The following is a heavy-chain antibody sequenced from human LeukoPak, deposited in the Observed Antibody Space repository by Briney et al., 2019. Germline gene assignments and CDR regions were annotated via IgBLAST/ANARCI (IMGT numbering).Heavy chain of an antibody. CDR2: ISAYNGNT. V-gene: IGHV1-18*01. J-gene: IGHJ4*02. CDR1: GYTFTSYG. Sequence: ASVKVSCKASGYTFTSYGISWVRQAPGQGLEWMGWISAYNGNTNYAQKFQGRATMTTDTSTRTAYMELRSLRSDDTAVYYCARDMSSGWTDYWGQGTLVTVSS. CDR3: ARDMSSGWTDY. D-gene: IGHD6-19*01.